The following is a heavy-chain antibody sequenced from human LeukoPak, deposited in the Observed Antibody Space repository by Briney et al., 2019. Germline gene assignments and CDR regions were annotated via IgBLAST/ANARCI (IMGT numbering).Heavy chain of an antibody. J-gene: IGHJ5*02. Sequence: GGSLRLSCAASGFTFSSYAMHWVRQAPGKGLEWVAFISYDGSTKYYADSVKGRFTISRDNSKNTLFVQMNSLRAEVTAVYYCARGGAYDYGVLDAWGQGTLVTVSS. D-gene: IGHD4/OR15-4a*01. CDR1: GFTFSSYA. V-gene: IGHV3-30-3*01. CDR3: ARGGAYDYGVLDA. CDR2: ISYDGSTK.